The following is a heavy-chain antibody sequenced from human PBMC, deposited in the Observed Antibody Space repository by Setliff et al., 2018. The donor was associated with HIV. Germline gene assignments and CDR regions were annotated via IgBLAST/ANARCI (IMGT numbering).Heavy chain of an antibody. D-gene: IGHD3-10*01. CDR1: GGSFSGYY. Sequence: LSLTCAVYGGSFSGYYWSWIRQSPGKGLEWLGEISHSGGTNYNLSLKSRVTISLDTSKNQFSLKLTSVTAADTAVYYCARAVYYGSGSYSPHFDYWGQGTLVTVS. CDR3: ARAVYYGSGSYSPHFDY. CDR2: ISHSGGT. J-gene: IGHJ4*02. V-gene: IGHV4-34*01.